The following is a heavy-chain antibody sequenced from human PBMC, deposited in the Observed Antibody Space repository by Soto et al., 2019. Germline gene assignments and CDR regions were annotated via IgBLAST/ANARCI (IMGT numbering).Heavy chain of an antibody. CDR1: GGSFSSYD. J-gene: IGHJ6*02. V-gene: IGHV1-69*06. D-gene: IGHD6-19*01. Sequence: QVQLVQSGSEVKKPGSSVKVSCKASGGSFSSYDITWVRQVPGQGLEWMGTIIPIFDTANYVQKFQGRVTITADKSTTTGYMELKSLRSEDTAVYYCASAQWIYGLDVWGQGTTVTVSS. CDR3: ASAQWIYGLDV. CDR2: IIPIFDTA.